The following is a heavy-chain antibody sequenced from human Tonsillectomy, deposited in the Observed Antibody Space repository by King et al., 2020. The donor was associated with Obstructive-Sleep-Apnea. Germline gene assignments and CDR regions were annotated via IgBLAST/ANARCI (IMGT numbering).Heavy chain of an antibody. CDR1: GFTFSSYS. D-gene: IGHD3-9*01. CDR2: ISSSRSYI. J-gene: IGHJ4*02. V-gene: IGHV3-21*01. CDR3: ARGPDILTGYYPPDFFDY. Sequence: VQLVESGGGLVKPGGSLRVSCAASGFTFSSYSMSWVRQAPGKGLEWISSISSSRSYIYYGDSVKGRSTISRDNAKKSLYLQMNSLRAEDTAVDFCARGPDILTGYYPPDFFDYWGQGILIIVSS.